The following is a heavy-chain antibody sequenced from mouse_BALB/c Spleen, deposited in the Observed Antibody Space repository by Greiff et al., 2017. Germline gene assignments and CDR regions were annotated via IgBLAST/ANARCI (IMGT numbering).Heavy chain of an antibody. CDR3: ARALYGPLYAMDY. V-gene: IGHV2-9*02. J-gene: IGHJ4*01. Sequence: VQLQESGPGLVAPSQSLSITCTVSGFSLTSYGVHWVRQPPGKGLEWLGVIWAGGSTNYNSALMSRLSISKDNSKSQVFLKMNSLQTDDTAMYYCARALYGPLYAMDYWGQGTSVTVSS. CDR2: IWAGGST. D-gene: IGHD1-1*02. CDR1: GFSLTSYG.